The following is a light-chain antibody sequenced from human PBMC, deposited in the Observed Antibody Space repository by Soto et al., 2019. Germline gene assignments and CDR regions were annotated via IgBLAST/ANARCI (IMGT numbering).Light chain of an antibody. CDR1: SGSVSSSYY. CDR3: ALYVGSGTVV. CDR2: NTT. V-gene: IGLV8-61*01. J-gene: IGLJ2*01. Sequence: QTVVTQEPSFSVSPGGTVILTCGLTSGSVSSSYYTSWYQQSPGLAPRTLIYNTTTRSSGVPDRFSGSILGNKAALTITGAPSDDESDYLCALYVGSGTVVFGGGTKLTVL.